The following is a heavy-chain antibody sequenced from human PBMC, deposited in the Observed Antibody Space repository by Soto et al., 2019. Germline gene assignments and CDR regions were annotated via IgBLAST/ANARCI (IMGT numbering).Heavy chain of an antibody. CDR1: GFTFSSYG. Sequence: GGSLRLSCAASGFTFSSYGMHWVRQAPGKGLEWVAVIWYDGSNKYYADSVKGRFTISRDNSKNTLYLQMNNLRAEDTAVYYCASAFNDFAFFDYWGQGTLVTVSS. J-gene: IGHJ4*02. D-gene: IGHD1-1*01. CDR2: IWYDGSNK. CDR3: ASAFNDFAFFDY. V-gene: IGHV3-33*01.